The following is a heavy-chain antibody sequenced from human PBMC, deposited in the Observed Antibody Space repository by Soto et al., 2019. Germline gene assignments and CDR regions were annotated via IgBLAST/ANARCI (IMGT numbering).Heavy chain of an antibody. V-gene: IGHV1-69*12. CDR3: ASYPTDYYYYGMDV. CDR2: IIPIFGTA. Sequence: QVQLVQSGAEVKKPGSSVKVSCKASGGTFSSYAISWVRQAPGQGLEWMGGIIPIFGTADYAQTFQGRVTMTADESTSTAYIALSRLRSEDTAVYYCASYPTDYYYYGMDVWGQGTTVTVSS. CDR1: GGTFSSYA. J-gene: IGHJ6*02.